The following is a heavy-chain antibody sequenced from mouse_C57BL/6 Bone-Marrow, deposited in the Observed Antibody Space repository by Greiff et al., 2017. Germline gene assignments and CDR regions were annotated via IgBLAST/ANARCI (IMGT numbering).Heavy chain of an antibody. Sequence: VHVKQSRAELVKPGASVKLSCTASGFNIKDYYMHWVKQRTEQGLEWIGRIDPEDGETKYAPEFQGKATITADTSSHTSYLQLSSLTSEVNAVYYCARYDGYYWFAYWGQGTLVTVSA. CDR1: GFNIKDYY. CDR3: ARYDGYYWFAY. D-gene: IGHD2-3*01. J-gene: IGHJ3*01. V-gene: IGHV14-2*01. CDR2: IDPEDGET.